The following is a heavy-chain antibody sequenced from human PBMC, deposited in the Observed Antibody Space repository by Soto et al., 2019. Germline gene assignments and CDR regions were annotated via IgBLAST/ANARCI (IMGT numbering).Heavy chain of an antibody. CDR2: INPNSGGT. D-gene: IGHD6-13*01. CDR3: ARGLGGVIAAAVLGWFDP. CDR1: GYTFTGYY. J-gene: IGHJ5*02. Sequence: GAAVKLSCTASGYTFTGYYMHWVRQAPGQGLEWMGWINPNSGGTNYAQKFQGRVTMTRDTSISTAYMELSRLRSDDTAVYYCARGLGGVIAAAVLGWFDPWGQRTPVTVYS. V-gene: IGHV1-2*02.